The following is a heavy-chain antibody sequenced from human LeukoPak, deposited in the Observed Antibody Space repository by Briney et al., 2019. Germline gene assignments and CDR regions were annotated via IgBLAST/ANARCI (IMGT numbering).Heavy chain of an antibody. V-gene: IGHV3-23*01. CDR3: ARRSGIAVAGAFDY. D-gene: IGHD6-19*01. J-gene: IGHJ4*02. CDR2: ISGSGDST. Sequence: QPGGSLRLSCAASGFTFSNYAMRWVRQAPGKGLEWVSGISGSGDSTYYADSVKGRSTISRDNSKNTLYLQMNSLRAEDTAVYYCARRSGIAVAGAFDYWGQGTLVTVSS. CDR1: GFTFSNYA.